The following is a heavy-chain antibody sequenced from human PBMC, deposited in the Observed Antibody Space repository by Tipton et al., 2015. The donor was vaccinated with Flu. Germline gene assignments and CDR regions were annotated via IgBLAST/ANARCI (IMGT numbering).Heavy chain of an antibody. J-gene: IGHJ5*02. Sequence: TLSLTCTVSTGSIKSGSSYWAWIRQSPGMGLEWIGYIYYSGSTNYNPSLKSRVTISFDTSKNQFSLKLSSVTAADTAVYYCARACGSGGNRWFDPWGQGALVTVSS. D-gene: IGHD2-15*01. V-gene: IGHV4-61*05. CDR3: ARACGSGGNRWFDP. CDR1: TGSIKSGSSY. CDR2: IYYSGST.